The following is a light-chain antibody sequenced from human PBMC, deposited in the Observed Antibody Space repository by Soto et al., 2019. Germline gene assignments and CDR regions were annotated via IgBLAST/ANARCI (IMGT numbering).Light chain of an antibody. J-gene: IGLJ3*02. V-gene: IGLV1-40*01. CDR2: RNK. Sequence: QSVLTQPPSVSGAPGQRVTIACTGLSSNIGAGYDVNWYQQSPGTAPKLLIYRNKDRPSGVPDPFSGSRSGTSGVLAITGLQTEDEADYYCQSYDSSLNAVVFGGGTQLTVL. CDR3: QSYDSSLNAVV. CDR1: SSNIGAGYD.